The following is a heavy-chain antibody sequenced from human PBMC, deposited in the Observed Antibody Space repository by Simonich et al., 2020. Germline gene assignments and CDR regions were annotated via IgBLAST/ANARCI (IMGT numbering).Heavy chain of an antibody. CDR3: ARDGERYCGGDCYSYFDY. V-gene: IGHV3-30*07. CDR2: NTYHGTNK. Sequence: QVQLVESGGGVVQPGRSLRLSCAASGFTFSSYAMPWVRQAPGKGLGWVANNTYHGTNKEYADSVKGRITISRDNSKNTLYLKMNSLRAEDTAVYYCARDGERYCGGDCYSYFDYWGQGTLVTVSS. J-gene: IGHJ4*02. CDR1: GFTFSSYA. D-gene: IGHD2-21*02.